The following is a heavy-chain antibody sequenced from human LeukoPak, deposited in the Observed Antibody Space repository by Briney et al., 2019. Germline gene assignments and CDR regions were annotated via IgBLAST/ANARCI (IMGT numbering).Heavy chain of an antibody. J-gene: IGHJ5*02. V-gene: IGHV5-51*01. CDR3: AKTTESYYYDSSGSNWFDP. CDR2: IYPSDSDI. Sequence: GESLKISCKGSGYTFAHYWIGWVRQMPGRGLEWMGVIYPSDSDIRVSPSFQGQVTISADMSISTAYLQWSSLKASDTAMYYCAKTTESYYYDSSGSNWFDPWGQGTQVTVSS. D-gene: IGHD3-22*01. CDR1: GYTFAHYW.